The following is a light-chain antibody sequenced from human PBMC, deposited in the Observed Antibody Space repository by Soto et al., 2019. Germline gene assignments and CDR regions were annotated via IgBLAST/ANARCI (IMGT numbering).Light chain of an antibody. CDR2: GAS. V-gene: IGKV3D-15*01. Sequence: EIVLTQSPATLSLSPGERATLSCRASQSVSSYLAWYQQKPGQAPRLLIYGASSRATGIPDRFSGSGSGTEFTLTISSLQSEDFAVYYCQQYNNWPGTFGQGTKVDI. CDR1: QSVSSY. J-gene: IGKJ1*01. CDR3: QQYNNWPGT.